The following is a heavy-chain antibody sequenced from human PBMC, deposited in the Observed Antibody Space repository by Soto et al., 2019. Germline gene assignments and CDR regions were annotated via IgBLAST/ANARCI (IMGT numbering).Heavy chain of an antibody. Sequence: QAQLQQWGAGLLKPSETLSLTCAVYGGSFSGYYWSWIRQPPGKGLEWIGEINHSGSTNYNPSLKSRVTISVDTSKNQFSLKLSSVTAADTAVYYCARGWSGWRVWLDYWGQGTLVTVSS. CDR2: INHSGST. J-gene: IGHJ4*02. CDR1: GGSFSGYY. CDR3: ARGWSGWRVWLDY. V-gene: IGHV4-34*01. D-gene: IGHD6-19*01.